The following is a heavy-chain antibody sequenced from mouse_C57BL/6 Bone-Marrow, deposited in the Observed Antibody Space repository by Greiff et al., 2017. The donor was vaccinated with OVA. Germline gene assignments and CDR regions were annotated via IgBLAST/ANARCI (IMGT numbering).Heavy chain of an antibody. J-gene: IGHJ4*01. V-gene: IGHV5-12*01. Sequence: EVQLVESGGGLVQPGGSLKLSCAASGFTFSDFYMYWIRQTPEKRLEWVAYISNGGGSTYYPDTVKGRFTISRDNAKNTLYLQMSRLKSEDTAMYDSARLDAMDYWGQGTSVTVSA. CDR1: GFTFSDFY. CDR2: ISNGGGST. CDR3: ARLDAMDY.